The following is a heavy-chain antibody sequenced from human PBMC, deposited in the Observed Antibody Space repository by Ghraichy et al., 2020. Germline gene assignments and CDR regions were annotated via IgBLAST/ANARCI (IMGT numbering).Heavy chain of an antibody. V-gene: IGHV3-15*01. Sequence: GGSLRLSCAASGFTFSNAWMSWVRQAPGKGLEWVGRIKSKTDGGTTDYAAPVKGRFTISRDDSKNTLYLQMNSLKTEDTAVYYCTTLPSPHSSGWYPKSDAFDIWGQGTMVTVSS. CDR3: TTLPSPHSSGWYPKSDAFDI. CDR2: IKSKTDGGTT. D-gene: IGHD6-19*01. CDR1: GFTFSNAW. J-gene: IGHJ3*02.